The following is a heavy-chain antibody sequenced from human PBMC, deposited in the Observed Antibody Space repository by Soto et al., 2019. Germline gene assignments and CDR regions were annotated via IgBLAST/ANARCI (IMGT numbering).Heavy chain of an antibody. CDR3: AIYDSSGSRGFQH. D-gene: IGHD3-22*01. CDR1: GGSISRSGYY. CDR2: IYYSGST. V-gene: IGHV4-39*01. Sequence: SETLSLTCTVSGGSISRSGYYWGWIRQPPGKGLDWIGSIYYSGSTYYNPSLQSRVTISVDTSKKQFSLKLTSVTAADTAVYYCAIYDSSGSRGFQHWGQGTLVTVSS. J-gene: IGHJ1*01.